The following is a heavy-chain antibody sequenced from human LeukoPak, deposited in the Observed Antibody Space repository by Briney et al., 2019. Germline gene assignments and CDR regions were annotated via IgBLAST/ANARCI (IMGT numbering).Heavy chain of an antibody. V-gene: IGHV1-2*02. CDR1: GYTFTGYY. CDR2: INPNTAGT. J-gene: IGHJ6*03. D-gene: IGHD4-11*01. Sequence: ASVKVSCKASGYTFTGYYFHWVRQAPGQGLEWMGWINPNTAGTNYAQRFLGGVTLTWDTSISTAYMELNRLTSDDTAVYYCATSAGDYRAGHYYYMGVWGKGASVTVSS. CDR3: ATSAGDYRAGHYYYMGV.